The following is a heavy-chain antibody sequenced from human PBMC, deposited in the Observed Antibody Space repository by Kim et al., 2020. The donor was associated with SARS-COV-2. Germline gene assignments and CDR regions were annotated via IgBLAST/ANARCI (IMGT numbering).Heavy chain of an antibody. CDR2: I. V-gene: IGHV3-48*03. J-gene: IGHJ4*02. CDR3: ARGGLVYYFDC. Sequence: IYYADSVKGRFTISRDNAKNSLYLQMNRLRAEDTAVYYCARGGLVYYFDCWGQGTLVTVSS. D-gene: IGHD3-9*01.